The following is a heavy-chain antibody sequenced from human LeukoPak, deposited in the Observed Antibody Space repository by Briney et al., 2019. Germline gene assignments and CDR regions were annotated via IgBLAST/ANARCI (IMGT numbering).Heavy chain of an antibody. V-gene: IGHV4-59*01. J-gene: IGHJ4*02. Sequence: LETLSLTCTVSGVSISSYYWSWIRQPPGKGLEWIGYIYYSGSTNYNPSLKSRVTISLDTSKNQFSLKLSSVTAADTAVYYCARDGGYTSGWFDWGQGTLVTVSS. CDR3: ARDGGYTSGWFD. D-gene: IGHD6-19*01. CDR2: IYYSGST. CDR1: GVSISSYY.